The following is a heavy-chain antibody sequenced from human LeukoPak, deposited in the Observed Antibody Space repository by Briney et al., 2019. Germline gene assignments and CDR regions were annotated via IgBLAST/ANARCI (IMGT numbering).Heavy chain of an antibody. CDR2: ISYDGSNK. CDR1: GFTFSSYA. V-gene: IGHV3-30-3*01. J-gene: IGHJ6*02. Sequence: RPGVSLRLSCAASGFTFSSYAMHWVRQAPGKGLEWVAVISYDGSNKYYADSVKGRFTISRDNSKNTLYLQMNSLRAEDTAVYYCARDTYGMDVWGQGTTVTVSS. CDR3: ARDTYGMDV.